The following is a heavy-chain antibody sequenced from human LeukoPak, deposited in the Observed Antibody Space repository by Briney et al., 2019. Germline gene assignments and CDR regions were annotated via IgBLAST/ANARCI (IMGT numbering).Heavy chain of an antibody. CDR1: GFTVSSNY. V-gene: IGHV3-53*01. CDR3: ASRIATAGSVDY. D-gene: IGHD6-13*01. Sequence: GGSLRLSCAASGFTVSSNYMSWVRQAPGKGLEWVTVIYSSGSTYYADSVKGRFTISRDNSKNTLHLQMNTLRAEDTAVYYCASRIATAGSVDYWGQGTPVTVSS. J-gene: IGHJ4*02. CDR2: IYSSGST.